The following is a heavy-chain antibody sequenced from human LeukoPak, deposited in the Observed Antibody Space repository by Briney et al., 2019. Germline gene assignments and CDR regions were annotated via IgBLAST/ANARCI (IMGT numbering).Heavy chain of an antibody. CDR1: GYTFTGYY. J-gene: IGHJ4*02. V-gene: IGHV1-2*02. CDR2: INPNSGGT. Sequence: ASVTVSCTASGYTFTGYYMHWVRQAPGQGLEWMGWINPNSGGTNYAQKFQGRVTMTRDTSISTAYMELSRLRSDDTAVYYCARVRAAAAVDYWGQGTLVTVSS. CDR3: ARVRAAAAVDY. D-gene: IGHD6-13*01.